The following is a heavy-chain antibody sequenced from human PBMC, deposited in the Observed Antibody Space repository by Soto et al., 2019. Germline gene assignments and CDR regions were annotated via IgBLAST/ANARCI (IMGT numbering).Heavy chain of an antibody. CDR2: FSDGGST. Sequence: QLQLQQSGRGLVKPSETLSLTCTVSIDAISSSSYFWGWVRQPPGEGLEWITSFSDGGSTYFNPYLNSSLPISVDTSNNRSTLGLSSVPASATAVYYCARSHTSFAFWGKGTVVTVSS. J-gene: IGHJ4*02. V-gene: IGHV4-39*01. CDR1: IDAISSSSYF. CDR3: ARSHTSFAF. D-gene: IGHD2-2*02.